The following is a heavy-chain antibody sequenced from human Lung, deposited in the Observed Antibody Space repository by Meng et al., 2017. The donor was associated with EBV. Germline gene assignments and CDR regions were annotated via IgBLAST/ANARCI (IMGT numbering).Heavy chain of an antibody. CDR3: ARKAVLLWFGDTGGYFDY. V-gene: IGHV4-4*02. CDR2: IYHSGST. CDR1: GGSISSSNG. D-gene: IGHD3-10*01. Sequence: GSGPGLVKPSVTLSLTCGVSGGSISSSNGWSWVRQPPGKGLEWIGEIYHSGSTNYNPSLKSRVTISVDKSKNQFSLKLSSVTAVDTAVYYCARKAVLLWFGDTGGYFDYWGQGTLVTVSS. J-gene: IGHJ4*02.